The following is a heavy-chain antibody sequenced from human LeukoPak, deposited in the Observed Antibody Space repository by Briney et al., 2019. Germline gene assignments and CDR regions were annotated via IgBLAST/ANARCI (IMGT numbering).Heavy chain of an antibody. CDR1: GYTFTGYY. V-gene: IGHV1-2*02. D-gene: IGHD3-10*01. CDR2: INPNSGGT. J-gene: IGHJ6*02. Sequence: ASVKVSCKASGYTFTGYYMHWVRQAPGQGLEWMGWINPNSGGTNYAQKFQGRVTMTRDTSISTAYMELSRLRSDDTAVYYCATEYYGSGSYSGYYYYGMDVWGQGTTVTVSS. CDR3: ATEYYGSGSYSGYYYYGMDV.